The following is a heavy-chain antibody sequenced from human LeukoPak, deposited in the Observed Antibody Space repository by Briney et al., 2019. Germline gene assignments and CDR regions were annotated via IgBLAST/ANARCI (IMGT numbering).Heavy chain of an antibody. CDR1: GFTFSTYA. Sequence: GGSLRLSCAASGFTFSTYAMSWVRQAPGKGLEWVTVISYDGSNKFYADSMKGRFTISRDNSKNTVYVQMNSLRAEDTAVYYCATAGPGKAYAFDIWGQGTMVTVSS. J-gene: IGHJ3*02. V-gene: IGHV3-30-3*01. CDR2: ISYDGSNK. CDR3: ATAGPGKAYAFDI.